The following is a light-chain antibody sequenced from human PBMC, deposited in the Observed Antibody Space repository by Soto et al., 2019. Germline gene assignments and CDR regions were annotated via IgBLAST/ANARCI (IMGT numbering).Light chain of an antibody. CDR2: GAS. V-gene: IGKV3-20*01. CDR3: QQYTGPPTT. CDR1: QTVSINY. J-gene: IGKJ5*01. Sequence: EIILTQSPDTLSLSPGERATLSCIASQTVSINYLAWCQQRPGQAPRLLIYGASTRAAGIPDRFSGSGSGTDFTLTITRLEPEDSAVYFCQQYTGPPTTFGQGTRLEIK.